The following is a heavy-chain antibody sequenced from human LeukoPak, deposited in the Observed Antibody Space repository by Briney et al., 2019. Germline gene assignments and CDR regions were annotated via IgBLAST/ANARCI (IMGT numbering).Heavy chain of an antibody. V-gene: IGHV4-59*08. Sequence: SETLSLTCTVSGGSISGCFWSCIRQPPGQGLEFIGYIYYTGATLYNPSLKSRVTTSVDTSKNQFSLKLSSVTAVDTAVYYCARHDPVGYYQHGMDVWGQGTTVTVSS. CDR1: GGSISGCF. CDR2: IYYTGAT. J-gene: IGHJ6*02. D-gene: IGHD2-15*01. CDR3: ARHDPVGYYQHGMDV.